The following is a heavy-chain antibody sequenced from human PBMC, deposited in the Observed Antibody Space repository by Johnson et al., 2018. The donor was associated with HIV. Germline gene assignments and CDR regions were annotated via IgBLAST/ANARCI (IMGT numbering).Heavy chain of an antibody. CDR1: GFTFSSYA. D-gene: IGHD3-22*01. CDR2: ISYDGSNK. CDR3: AKGSPYYYDGSDYHKAFDI. J-gene: IGHJ3*02. Sequence: QVQLVESGGGVVQPGRSLRLSCAASGFTFSSYAMHWVRQAPGKGLEWVAVISYDGSNKYYADSVKGRFTISRDNSKNTLSLQMNSLRAEDTAVYYCAKGSPYYYDGSDYHKAFDIWGQGTMVTVSS. V-gene: IGHV3-30*04.